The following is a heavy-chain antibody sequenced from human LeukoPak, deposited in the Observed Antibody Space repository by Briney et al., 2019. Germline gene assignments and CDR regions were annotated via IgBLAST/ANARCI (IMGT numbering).Heavy chain of an antibody. CDR1: GFTFSSYS. V-gene: IGHV3-21*01. Sequence: GGSLRLSCAASGFTFSSYSMNWVRQAPGKGLEWVSSISSSSSYIYYADSVKGRFTISRDNAKNSLYLQMNSLRAEDTAVYYCARHWRNYYDSSGYYHFDYWGQGTLVTVSS. J-gene: IGHJ4*02. CDR2: ISSSSSYI. D-gene: IGHD3-22*01. CDR3: ARHWRNYYDSSGYYHFDY.